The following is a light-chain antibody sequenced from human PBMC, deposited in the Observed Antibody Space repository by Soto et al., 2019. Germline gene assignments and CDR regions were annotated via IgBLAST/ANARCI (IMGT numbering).Light chain of an antibody. CDR1: SSDVGSYNL. CDR2: EGS. CDR3: CSFAGLSTLL. J-gene: IGLJ2*01. V-gene: IGLV2-23*01. Sequence: QSALTQPASVSGSPGQSITISCTGTSSDVGSYNLVSWYQQHPGKAPKLMIYEGSKRPSGVSNRFSGSKSGNTASLTISGLQAEDEADYYCCSFAGLSTLLFGGGTKLTVL.